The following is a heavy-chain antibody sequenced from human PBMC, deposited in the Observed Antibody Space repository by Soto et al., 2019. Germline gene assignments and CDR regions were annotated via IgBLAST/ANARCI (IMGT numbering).Heavy chain of an antibody. D-gene: IGHD6-13*01. Sequence: GASVKVSCKASGYTFTSCGISWVRQAPGQGLEWMGWISAYNGNTNYAQKLQGRVTMTTDTSTSTAYMELSSLRSEDTARYYCARDRDVAAAGTVSTDYYYGMDLWGQGTTVTVS. V-gene: IGHV1-18*01. CDR3: ARDRDVAAAGTVSTDYYYGMDL. J-gene: IGHJ6*02. CDR1: GYTFTSCG. CDR2: ISAYNGNT.